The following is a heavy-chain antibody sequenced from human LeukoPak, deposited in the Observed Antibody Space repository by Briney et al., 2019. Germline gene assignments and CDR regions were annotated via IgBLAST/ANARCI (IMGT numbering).Heavy chain of an antibody. CDR3: ATYDSSGYYPPYFQH. J-gene: IGHJ1*01. CDR1: GFTFSSYS. V-gene: IGHV3-21*01. CDR2: ISSSSSYI. Sequence: PGGSLRLSCAASGFTFSSYSMNWVRQAPGKGLEWVSSISSSSSYIYYADSVKGRFTISRDNAKNSLYLQMNSLRAEDTAVYYCATYDSSGYYPPYFQHWGQGTLVTVSS. D-gene: IGHD3-22*01.